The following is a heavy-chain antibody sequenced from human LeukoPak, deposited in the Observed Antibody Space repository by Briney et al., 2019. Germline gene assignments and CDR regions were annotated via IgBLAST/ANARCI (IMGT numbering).Heavy chain of an antibody. CDR3: ARDGMRAPGTFDY. V-gene: IGHV3-21*01. CDR1: GFTFSSYG. J-gene: IGHJ4*02. CDR2: ISSSSSYI. Sequence: PGGSLRLSCAASGFTFSSYGMHWVRQAPGKGLEWVSSISSSSSYIYYADSVKGRFTISRDNAKNSLYLQMNSLRAEDTAVYYCARDGMRAPGTFDYWGQGTLVTVSS. D-gene: IGHD1-26*01.